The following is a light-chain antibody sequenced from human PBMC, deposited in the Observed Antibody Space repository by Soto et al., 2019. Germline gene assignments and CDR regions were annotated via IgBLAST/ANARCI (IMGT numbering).Light chain of an antibody. V-gene: IGLV2-14*01. CDR2: EVS. CDR1: SSDVGGYNY. CDR3: SSYSSVTTLWV. J-gene: IGLJ3*02. Sequence: QSALTQPASVSGSPGQSITISCTGTSSDVGGYNYVSWYQQHPGKAPKLIIYEVSTRPSGVSNRFSGSKSGNTASLTVSGLQAEDEADCYCSSYSSVTTLWVFGGGTKVTVL.